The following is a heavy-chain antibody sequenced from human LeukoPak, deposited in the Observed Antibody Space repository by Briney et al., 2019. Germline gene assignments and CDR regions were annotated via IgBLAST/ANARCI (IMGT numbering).Heavy chain of an antibody. V-gene: IGHV4-61*02. CDR1: GGSISSGSYY. CDR3: ARDSLMVYATPFDP. D-gene: IGHD2-8*01. J-gene: IGHJ5*02. CDR2: IYTSGST. Sequence: PSETLSLTCTVSGGSISSGSYYWSWIRQPAGKGLEWIGRIYTSGSTNYNPSLKSRVNISVDTSKNQFSLKLSSVTAADTAVYYCARDSLMVYATPFDPWGQGTLVTVSS.